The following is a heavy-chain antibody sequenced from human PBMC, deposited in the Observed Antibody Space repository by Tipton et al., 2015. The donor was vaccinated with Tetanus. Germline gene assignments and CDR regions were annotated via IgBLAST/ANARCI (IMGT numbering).Heavy chain of an antibody. D-gene: IGHD2-2*01. CDR3: GRDSSCSTTSCYLGN. J-gene: IGHJ4*02. CDR1: GFIFSDYA. Sequence: SLRLSCAVSGFIFSDYAMHWVRQAPGKGLEWVAVISYDGSNKYYADSVKGRFTISRDNSKNTLYLQMNSLGVEDTAMYYCGRDSSCSTTSCYLGNWGQGTLVTVSS. V-gene: IGHV3-30-3*01. CDR2: ISYDGSNK.